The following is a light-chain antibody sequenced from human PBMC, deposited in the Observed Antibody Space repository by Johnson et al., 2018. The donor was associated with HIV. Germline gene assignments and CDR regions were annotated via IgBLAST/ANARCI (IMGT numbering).Light chain of an antibody. V-gene: IGLV1-51*01. CDR3: GTWDSSLSAGRV. Sequence: QPVLTQPPSVSAAPRQRVTISCSGNSSNMGNNYVSWYQQVPGTAPKLLIYDNNKRPSGIPDRFSGSKSGTSATLGITGLQTGDEADYYCGTWDSSLSAGRVFGTGTKVTVL. J-gene: IGLJ1*01. CDR2: DNN. CDR1: SSNMGNNY.